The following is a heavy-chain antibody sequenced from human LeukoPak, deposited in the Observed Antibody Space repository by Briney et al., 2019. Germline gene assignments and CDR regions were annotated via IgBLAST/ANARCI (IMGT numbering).Heavy chain of an antibody. CDR3: ARVGSDWFDP. Sequence: GRSLRLSCAASGFTFSSYAMHWVRQAPGKGLEWVAVISYDGSNKYYADSVKGRFTISKDNSKNTLYLQMNSLRAEDTAVYYCARVGSDWFDPWGQRTLVTVSS. J-gene: IGHJ5*02. CDR1: GFTFSSYA. V-gene: IGHV3-30*04. D-gene: IGHD3-16*01. CDR2: ISYDGSNK.